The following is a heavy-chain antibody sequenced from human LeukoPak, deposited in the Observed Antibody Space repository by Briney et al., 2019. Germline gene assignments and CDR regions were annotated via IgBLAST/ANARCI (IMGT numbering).Heavy chain of an antibody. CDR2: ISYDGSNK. V-gene: IGHV3-30*04. CDR3: AREQSYGSGSYYVCYFDY. Sequence: PGGSLRLSCAASGFTFSSYAMHWVRQAPGKGLEWVAVISYDGSNKYYADSVKGRFTISRDNSKNTLYLQMNSLRAEDTAVYYCAREQSYGSGSYYVCYFDYWGQGTLVTVSS. J-gene: IGHJ4*02. D-gene: IGHD3-10*01. CDR1: GFTFSSYA.